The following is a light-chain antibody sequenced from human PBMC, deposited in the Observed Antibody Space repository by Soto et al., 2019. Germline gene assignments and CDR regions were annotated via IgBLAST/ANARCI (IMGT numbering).Light chain of an antibody. J-gene: IGKJ3*01. Sequence: EIVLTQSPGTLSLSPGERATLSCRASQSLTSNYLAWYQQKPGQAPRLLISGTSNRATGIPDRFSGSGSGTDFTLTISRLEPEDFAVYYCQQYGDSVFTFGPGTKVDIK. CDR2: GTS. V-gene: IGKV3-20*01. CDR3: QQYGDSVFT. CDR1: QSLTSNY.